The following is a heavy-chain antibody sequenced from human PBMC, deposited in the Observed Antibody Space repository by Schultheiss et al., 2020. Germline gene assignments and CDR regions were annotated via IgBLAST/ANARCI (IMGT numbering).Heavy chain of an antibody. J-gene: IGHJ6*02. Sequence: GGSLRLSCAASGFTFSSYSMNWVRQAPGKGLEWVSSISSSSAYMYYADSVRGRFTISRDNAKNLLYLQMNSLRAEDTAVYYCARGHIAAAGTEEYYYYGMDVWGQGTTVTVSS. CDR1: GFTFSSYS. D-gene: IGHD6-13*01. CDR3: ARGHIAAAGTEEYYYYGMDV. CDR2: ISSSSAYM. V-gene: IGHV3-21*01.